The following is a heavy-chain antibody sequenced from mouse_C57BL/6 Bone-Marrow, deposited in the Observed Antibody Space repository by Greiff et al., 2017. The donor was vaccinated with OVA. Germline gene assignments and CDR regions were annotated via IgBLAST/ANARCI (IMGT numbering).Heavy chain of an antibody. CDR2: IWSGGST. Sequence: VQLQQSGPGLVQPSQSLSITCTVSGFSLTSYGVHWVRQSPGKGLEWLGVIWSGGSTDYNAAFISRLSISKDNSKSQVFFKMNSLQADDTAIYYCARSWLLRPFAYWGQGTLVTVSA. J-gene: IGHJ3*01. CDR3: ARSWLLRPFAY. CDR1: GFSLTSYG. V-gene: IGHV2-2*01. D-gene: IGHD2-3*01.